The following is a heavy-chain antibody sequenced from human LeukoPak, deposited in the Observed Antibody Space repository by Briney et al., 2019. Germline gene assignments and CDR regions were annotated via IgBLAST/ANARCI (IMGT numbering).Heavy chain of an antibody. CDR1: GGSLSSFY. CDR2: IYYSGST. Sequence: SETLSLTCTVSGGSLSSFYWSWIRQPPGKGLEGIGYIYYSGSTNHNPSLKSRVTISVDTSKNQFSLKLSSVTAADTAVYYCARLARYYYYYGMDVWGQGTTVTVSS. J-gene: IGHJ6*02. V-gene: IGHV4-59*12. CDR3: ARLARYYYYYGMDV.